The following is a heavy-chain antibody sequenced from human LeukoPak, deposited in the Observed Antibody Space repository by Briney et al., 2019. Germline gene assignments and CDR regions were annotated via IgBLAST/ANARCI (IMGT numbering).Heavy chain of an antibody. V-gene: IGHV1-2*02. J-gene: IGHJ4*02. CDR2: INPNTGDR. Sequence: ASVKVSCKASGYTFIAYYMHWVRQAPGQGFEWMGWINPNTGDRNYAQKFQGRVTMTRDTTISTAYMELSRLTSDDTAVYYCASYPRYVSSPPFDYWGQGTLVTVSS. D-gene: IGHD2-15*01. CDR3: ASYPRYVSSPPFDY. CDR1: GYTFIAYY.